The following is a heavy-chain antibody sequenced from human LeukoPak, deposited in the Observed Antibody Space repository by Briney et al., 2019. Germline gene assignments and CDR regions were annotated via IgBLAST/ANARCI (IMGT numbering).Heavy chain of an antibody. CDR2: ISGSGT. CDR1: GFTFSAYA. J-gene: IGHJ6*03. V-gene: IGHV3-23*01. D-gene: IGHD2-2*01. Sequence: GGSLRLSCAASGFTFSAYAMTWVRQAPGKGLEWVSAISGSGTYYADSMKGRFTISSDNSKNTLYLQMNSLRAEDTALYYCAKGSKVVPGTYYYYMDVCGKGTTVTVSS. CDR3: AKGSKVVPGTYYYYMDV.